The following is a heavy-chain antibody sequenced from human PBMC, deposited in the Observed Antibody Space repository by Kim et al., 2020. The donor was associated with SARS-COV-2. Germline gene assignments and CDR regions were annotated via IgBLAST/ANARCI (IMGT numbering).Heavy chain of an antibody. Sequence: SETLSLTCAVYGGSFSGYYWSWIRQPPGKGLEWIGEINHSGSTNYNPSLKSRVTISVDTSKNQFSLKLSSVTAAYTAVYYCARSSGRPTYYFDYWGQGTLVTVSS. CDR3: ARSSGRPTYYFDY. CDR1: GGSFSGYY. V-gene: IGHV4-34*01. D-gene: IGHD6-25*01. CDR2: INHSGST. J-gene: IGHJ4*02.